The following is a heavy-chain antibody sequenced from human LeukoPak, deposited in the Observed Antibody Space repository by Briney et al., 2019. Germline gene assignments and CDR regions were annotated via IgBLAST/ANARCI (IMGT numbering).Heavy chain of an antibody. Sequence: PGGSLRLSCAASGFTFSSYWMSWVRQAPGKGLEWVANIKQDGSEKCYVDSVKGRFTISRDNAKNSLYLQMNSLRTEDTAVYYWARERYGSGTRVRYFDYWGQGTLVTVSS. CDR3: ARERYGSGTRVRYFDY. J-gene: IGHJ4*02. CDR2: IKQDGSEK. CDR1: GFTFSSYW. D-gene: IGHD3-10*01. V-gene: IGHV3-7*01.